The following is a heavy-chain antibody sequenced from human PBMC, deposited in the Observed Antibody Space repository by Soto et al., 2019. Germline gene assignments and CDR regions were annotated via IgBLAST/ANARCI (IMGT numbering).Heavy chain of an antibody. CDR1: GYTFTSYD. CDR2: MNPNSGNT. Sequence: ASVKVSCKASGYTFTSYDINWVRQATGQGLEWMGWMNPNSGNTGYAQKFQGRVTMTRNTSISTSYMELSSLRSEDTAVYYCASSGYYGSGSYYISRYWGQGTLVTVSS. V-gene: IGHV1-8*01. J-gene: IGHJ4*02. CDR3: ASSGYYGSGSYYISRY. D-gene: IGHD3-10*01.